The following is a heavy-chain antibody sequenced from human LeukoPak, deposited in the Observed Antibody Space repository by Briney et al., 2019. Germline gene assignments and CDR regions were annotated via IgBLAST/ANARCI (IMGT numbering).Heavy chain of an antibody. V-gene: IGHV3-30*02. J-gene: IGHJ4*02. CDR2: IRYDGSNK. Sequence: PGGSLRLSCAASGFTFSSYGMHWVRQAPGKGLEWVAFIRYDGSNKYYADSVKGRFTISRDNSKNTLYLQMNSLRAEDTAVYYCAKDPPGRRLALDYWGQGTLVTVSS. D-gene: IGHD6-19*01. CDR3: AKDPPGRRLALDY. CDR1: GFTFSSYG.